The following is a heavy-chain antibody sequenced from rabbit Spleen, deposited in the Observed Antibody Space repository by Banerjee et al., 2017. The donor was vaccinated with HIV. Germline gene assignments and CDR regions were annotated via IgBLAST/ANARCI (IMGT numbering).Heavy chain of an antibody. Sequence: LVESGGGLVQPGASLTLTCTASGFSFNVNYDMCWVRQAPGKGLEWIACIDTGSSSFTYFAHWAKGRFTISKASSTTVTLQMTSLTAADTATYFCARDTSSSFSSYGMDLWGPGTLVTVS. V-gene: IGHV1S40*01. CDR2: IDTGSSSFT. CDR3: ARDTSSSFSSYGMDL. J-gene: IGHJ6*01. CDR1: GFSFNVNYD. D-gene: IGHD1-1*01.